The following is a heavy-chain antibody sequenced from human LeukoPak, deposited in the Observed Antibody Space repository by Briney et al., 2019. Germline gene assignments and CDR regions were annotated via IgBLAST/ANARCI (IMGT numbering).Heavy chain of an antibody. V-gene: IGHV1-69*06. CDR3: ARVGKVGDSGYDL. CDR2: VIPIFGTA. J-gene: IGHJ4*02. D-gene: IGHD5-12*01. CDR1: GGTFSSYA. Sequence: SVTVSCKASGGTFSSYAISWVRQAPGQGLEWMGGVIPIFGTANYAQKFQGRVTITADKSTSTAYMELSSLRSEDTAVYYCARVGKVGDSGYDLWGQGTLVTVSS.